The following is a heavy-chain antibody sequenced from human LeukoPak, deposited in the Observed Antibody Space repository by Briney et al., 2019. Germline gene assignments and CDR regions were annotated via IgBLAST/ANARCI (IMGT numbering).Heavy chain of an antibody. CDR2: MDPNSGNT. Sequence: ASVKVSCKASGYTFTTYDINWVRQATGQGLEWMGWMDPNSGNTGYAQKFQGRVTMTRNTSIRTAYMELSSLRSEDTAVYYCARETGYYDFWSGYFDYWGQGTLVTVSS. CDR3: ARETGYYDFWSGYFDY. V-gene: IGHV1-8*01. CDR1: GYTFTTYD. J-gene: IGHJ4*02. D-gene: IGHD3-3*01.